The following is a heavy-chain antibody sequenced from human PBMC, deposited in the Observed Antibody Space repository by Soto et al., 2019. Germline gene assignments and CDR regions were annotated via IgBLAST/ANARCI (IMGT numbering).Heavy chain of an antibody. Sequence: SETLSLTCSVSGAALNSGNYYWSWIRQVPGKGLEWIGHIYVTGAVNYNPSLRDRITISQDTSERQFSLNLRLVTAADTAVYYCARLRIATNNYKWFDPWGQGTLVTVSS. V-gene: IGHV4-31*03. J-gene: IGHJ5*02. CDR3: ARLRIATNNYKWFDP. D-gene: IGHD2-21*01. CDR2: IYVTGAV. CDR1: GAALNSGNYY.